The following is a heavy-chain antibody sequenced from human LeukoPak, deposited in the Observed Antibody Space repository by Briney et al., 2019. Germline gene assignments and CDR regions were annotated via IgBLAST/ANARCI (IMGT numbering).Heavy chain of an antibody. J-gene: IGHJ4*02. CDR2: IYPGDSDT. D-gene: IGHD3-3*01. CDR3: ARVFDDFWSGYYAFDY. V-gene: IGHV5-51*01. CDR1: GSSFTSYW. Sequence: GESLKISFKGSGSSFTSYWIGWVRPMPGKGLEWMGIIYPGDSDTRYSPSFQGQVTISADKSISTAYLQWSSLKASDTAMYYCARVFDDFWSGYYAFDYWGQGTLVTVSS.